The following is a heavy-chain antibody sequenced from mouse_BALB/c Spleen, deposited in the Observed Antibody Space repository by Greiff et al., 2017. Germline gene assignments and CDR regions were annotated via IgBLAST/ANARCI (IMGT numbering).Heavy chain of an antibody. CDR2: ISNGGGST. CDR3: ARDYGNYYFAY. CDR1: GFTFSSYT. J-gene: IGHJ2*01. D-gene: IGHD2-1*01. V-gene: IGHV5-12-2*01. Sequence: EVQLVESGGGLVQPGGSLKLSCAASGFTFSSYTMSWVRQTPEKRLEWVAYISNGGGSTYYPDTVKGRFTISRDNAKNTLYLQMSSLKSEDTAMYYCARDYGNYYFAYWGQGTTLTVSA.